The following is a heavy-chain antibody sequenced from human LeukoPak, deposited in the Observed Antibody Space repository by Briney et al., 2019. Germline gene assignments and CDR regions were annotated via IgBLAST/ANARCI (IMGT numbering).Heavy chain of an antibody. V-gene: IGHV3-7*01. CDR1: GFTFSDYW. D-gene: IGHD1-1*01. Sequence: GGSLRLSCAASGFTFSDYWTTWVRQAPGKGLEWVANIKEDGSEKNYVVSVRGRFTIFRDNAKKSLYLEMRSLRVEDTAVYFCAREGTRRYKYMDVWGKGTTVTVSS. J-gene: IGHJ6*03. CDR3: AREGTRRYKYMDV. CDR2: IKEDGSEK.